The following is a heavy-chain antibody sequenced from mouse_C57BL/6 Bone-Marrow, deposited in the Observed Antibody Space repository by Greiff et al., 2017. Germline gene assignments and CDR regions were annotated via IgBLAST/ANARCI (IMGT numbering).Heavy chain of an antibody. V-gene: IGHV1-7*01. J-gene: IGHJ2*01. CDR3: ARWGLLGRWDFDY. Sequence: QVQLQQSGAELAKPGASVKLSCKASGYTFTSYWMHWVKQRPGQGLEWIGYINPSSGYTKYNQKFKDKATLTADKSSRTAYMQLSSLTYEDSAVDYCARWGLLGRWDFDYWGQGTTLTVSS. CDR2: INPSSGYT. CDR1: GYTFTSYW. D-gene: IGHD4-1*01.